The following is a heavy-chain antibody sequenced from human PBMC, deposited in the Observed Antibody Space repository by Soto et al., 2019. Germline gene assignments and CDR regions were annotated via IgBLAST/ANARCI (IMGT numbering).Heavy chain of an antibody. J-gene: IGHJ4*02. CDR3: ARGLLRSGPGFSF. Sequence: SETLSLTCAVYGGSFRGYFWSWIRQAPGKGLEWIGEINYSGSTNYNPSLKSRVIISVDRTKNQFSLSLSSVTAADTSVYYCARGLLRSGPGFSFWGQGTLVTVSS. CDR2: INYSGST. V-gene: IGHV4-34*01. CDR1: GGSFRGYF. D-gene: IGHD3-3*01.